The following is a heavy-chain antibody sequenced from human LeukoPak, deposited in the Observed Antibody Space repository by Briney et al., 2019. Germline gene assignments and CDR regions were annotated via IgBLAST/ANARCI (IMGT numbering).Heavy chain of an antibody. Sequence: GSLRLSCVASGFNVSSTYMNWIRQPPGKGLEWIGYLYNSGSTNYNPSLKSRVTILVDTSKNQFSLKLSSVTAADTAVHYCAALWGWGGFDVWGPGTMVTVSS. J-gene: IGHJ3*01. D-gene: IGHD4/OR15-4a*01. CDR2: LYNSGST. CDR3: AALWGWGGFDV. CDR1: GFNVSSTY. V-gene: IGHV4-4*09.